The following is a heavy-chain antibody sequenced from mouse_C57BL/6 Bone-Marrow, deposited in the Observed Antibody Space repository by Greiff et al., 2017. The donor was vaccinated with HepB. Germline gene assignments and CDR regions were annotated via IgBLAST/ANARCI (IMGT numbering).Heavy chain of an antibody. CDR3: APRGGYFDV. V-gene: IGHV1-50*01. J-gene: IGHJ1*03. CDR1: GYTFTSYW. CDR2: IDPSDSYT. Sequence: QVQLQQPGAELVKPGASVKLSCKASGYTFTSYWLQWVKQRPGQGLEWIGEIDPSDSYTNYNQKFKGKATLTVDTSSSTAYMQLSSLTSEDSAVYYCAPRGGYFDVWGTGTTVTGSS.